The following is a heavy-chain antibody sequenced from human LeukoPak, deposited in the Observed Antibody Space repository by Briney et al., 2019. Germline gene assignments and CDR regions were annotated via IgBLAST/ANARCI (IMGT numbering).Heavy chain of an antibody. J-gene: IGHJ5*02. CDR1: GGSISNYY. D-gene: IGHD3-10*01. CDR3: VRDSDHGVHGGFVDRFDP. Sequence: SETLSLTCTVSGGSISNYYWSWIRQPPGKGLEWIGHIHYSRSTNHNPSLKSRVTISVDTSKNQFSLNLNSVTAADTAVYYCVRDSDHGVHGGFVDRFDPWGQGTLVTVSS. V-gene: IGHV4-59*01. CDR2: IHYSRST.